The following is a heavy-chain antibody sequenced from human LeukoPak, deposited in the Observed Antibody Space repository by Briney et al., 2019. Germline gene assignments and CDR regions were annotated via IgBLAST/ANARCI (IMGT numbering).Heavy chain of an antibody. CDR2: ISSSSSYI. CDR3: AREFWDIVATISPYYFDY. D-gene: IGHD5-12*01. Sequence: GGSLRLSCAASGFTFSSYSMNWVRQAPGKGLEWVSSISSSSSYIYYADSVKGRFTISRDNAKNSLYLQMNSLRAEDTAVYYCAREFWDIVATISPYYFDYWGQGTLVTVSS. CDR1: GFTFSSYS. V-gene: IGHV3-21*01. J-gene: IGHJ4*02.